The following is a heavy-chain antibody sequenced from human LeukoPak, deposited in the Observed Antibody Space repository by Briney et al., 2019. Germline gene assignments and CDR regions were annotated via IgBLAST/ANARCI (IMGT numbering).Heavy chain of an antibody. CDR3: AKVPYNDYDGAFDI. V-gene: IGHV3-23*01. J-gene: IGHJ3*02. D-gene: IGHD4-23*01. Sequence: GGSLRLPCAASGFTFSNYAMSWVRQAPGKGLEWVSAISGSGGSGSTYYPDSVKGRFTISRDNSKNTLYLQMNSLRAEDTAIYYCAKVPYNDYDGAFDIWGQGTMSPSLQ. CDR1: GFTFSNYA. CDR2: ISGSGGSGST.